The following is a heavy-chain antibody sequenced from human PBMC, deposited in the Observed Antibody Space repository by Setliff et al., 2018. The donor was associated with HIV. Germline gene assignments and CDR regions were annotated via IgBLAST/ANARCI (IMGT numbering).Heavy chain of an antibody. Sequence: RASVKVSCKASGGPFSAYAITWVRQAPGQGLEWMGGFVPIFRTVKYARKFQDRVTITTDESTNTAYMELRSLRSEDAAVYFCARGIGLIREDFYYYMDVWGPGTTVTVSS. CDR1: GGPFSAYA. J-gene: IGHJ6*02. CDR3: ARGIGLIREDFYYYMDV. D-gene: IGHD6-13*01. CDR2: FVPIFRTV. V-gene: IGHV1-69*05.